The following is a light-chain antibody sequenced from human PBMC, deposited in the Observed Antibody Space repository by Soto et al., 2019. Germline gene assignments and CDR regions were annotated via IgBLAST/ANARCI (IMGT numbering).Light chain of an antibody. CDR2: WAS. J-gene: IGKJ4*01. CDR1: QSLFYSSDNNNY. CDR3: QQYYDTPLT. Sequence: DIVVTQSPDSLAASLGERATINCQSSQSLFYSSDNNNYSRWYQQKPGQPPKLLIYWASTRESGVPDRFSGAGSGTDFTLTITNLQAEDVAVYYCQQYYDTPLTFGGGTKVEIK. V-gene: IGKV4-1*01.